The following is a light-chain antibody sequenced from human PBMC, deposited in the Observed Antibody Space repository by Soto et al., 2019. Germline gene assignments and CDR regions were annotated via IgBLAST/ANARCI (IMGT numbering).Light chain of an antibody. V-gene: IGKV3-15*01. J-gene: IGKJ2*01. Sequence: EIVMTQSPATLSVSPGERATLSCRASQSVNSNLAWYQQKPGQGPRILIYDAATRATGIPARFSGSGSGTEFTLTISSLQSEDFAVYYCQQYNNWPPDYTFGQGTKLEIK. CDR3: QQYNNWPPDYT. CDR1: QSVNSN. CDR2: DAA.